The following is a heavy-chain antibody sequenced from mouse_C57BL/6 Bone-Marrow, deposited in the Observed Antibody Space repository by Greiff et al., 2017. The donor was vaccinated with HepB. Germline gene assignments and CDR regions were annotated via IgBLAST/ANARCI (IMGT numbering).Heavy chain of an antibody. Sequence: VQLKESGPGLAKPSQTLSLTCSVTGYSLPRDYWNWIRKFPRNKLEYMGYISYSGSTYYNQSLKSRISITRDTSKNQYYLQLNSVTTEDTATYYCARYEDDGYFFDYWGQGPTLTVSS. D-gene: IGHD2-3*01. J-gene: IGHJ2*01. CDR1: GYSLPRDY. CDR3: ARYEDDGYFFDY. CDR2: ISYSGST. V-gene: IGHV3-8*01.